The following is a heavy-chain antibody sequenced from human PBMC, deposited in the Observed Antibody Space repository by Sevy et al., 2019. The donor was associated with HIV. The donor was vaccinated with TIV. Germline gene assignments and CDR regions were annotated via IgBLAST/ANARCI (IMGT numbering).Heavy chain of an antibody. CDR1: GFTFSSYG. CDR2: IRDDGSNK. D-gene: IGHD1-7*01. J-gene: IGHJ6*03. CDR3: AKVPDCGTTLYYYYYRDV. Sequence: GGSLRLSCAASGFTFSSYGMHWVRQAPGKGLEWVAFIRDDGSNKYYADSVKGRFTISRDNSKNTLYLQMNSLRAEDTAVYYCAKVPDCGTTLYYYYYRDVWGKGTTVTVSS. V-gene: IGHV3-30*02.